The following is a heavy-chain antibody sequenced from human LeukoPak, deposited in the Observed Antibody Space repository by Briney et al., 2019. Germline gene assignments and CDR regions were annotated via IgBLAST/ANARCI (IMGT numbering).Heavy chain of an antibody. CDR1: GGTFSSYT. CDR2: IIPVFGTA. V-gene: IGHV1-69*13. Sequence: SVKASCKASGGTFSSYTINWVRQAPGQGLEWMGGIIPVFGTANYAQKFQGRVTITADESTSTAYMELSSLRSEDTAVYYCARTPRGGSYYESPFDYWGQGTLVTVSS. CDR3: ARTPRGGSYYESPFDY. J-gene: IGHJ4*02. D-gene: IGHD1-26*01.